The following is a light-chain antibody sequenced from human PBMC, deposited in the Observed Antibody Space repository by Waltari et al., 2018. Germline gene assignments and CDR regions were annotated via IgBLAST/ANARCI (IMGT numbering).Light chain of an antibody. J-gene: IGKJ1*01. Sequence: DIVMTQSPDSLAVSLGERAPINCKSSQSVLYSSNNKNYLAWYHQKPGQPPKLLIYWASTRESGVPDRFSGSGSGTDFTLTISSLQAEDVAVYYCQQYYSTPQTFGQGTKVEIK. CDR3: QQYYSTPQT. CDR1: QSVLYSSNNKNY. V-gene: IGKV4-1*01. CDR2: WAS.